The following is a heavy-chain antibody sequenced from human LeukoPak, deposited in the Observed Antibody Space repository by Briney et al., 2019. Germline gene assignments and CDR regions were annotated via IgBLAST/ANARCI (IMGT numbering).Heavy chain of an antibody. J-gene: IGHJ3*01. CDR1: GGSTCNYY. D-gene: IGHD3-16*02. Sequence: SETLSLTCTVSGGSTCNYYWSWIRQPPGKGLEWIGYIFYSGSTNYNPSLKSRVTISLGTSKNQFSLKLSSVTAADTAVYYCARSNYVWGSYRPRQSDAFDVSGQGTMVTVSS. CDR3: ARSNYVWGSYRPRQSDAFDV. CDR2: IFYSGST. V-gene: IGHV4-59*08.